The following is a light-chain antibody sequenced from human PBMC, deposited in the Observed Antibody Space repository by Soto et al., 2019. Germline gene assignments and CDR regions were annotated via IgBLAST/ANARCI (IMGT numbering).Light chain of an antibody. V-gene: IGKV3-11*01. J-gene: IGKJ4*01. CDR3: QQRSNWLT. CDR1: QSLSSY. Sequence: EIVLTQSPATLSLSPGERATLSCRAGQSLSSYLAWYQQKPGQAPRLLIYDASNRATGIPARFSGSGSGTDFTLTISSLEPEDFAVYYCQQRSNWLTFGGGTKVDIK. CDR2: DAS.